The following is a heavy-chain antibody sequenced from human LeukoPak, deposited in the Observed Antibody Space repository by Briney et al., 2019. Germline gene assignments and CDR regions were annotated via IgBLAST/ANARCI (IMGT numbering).Heavy chain of an antibody. J-gene: IGHJ3*02. CDR1: GYTFTGYY. D-gene: IGHD3-10*01. CDR3: ARVRGRITMVRGVSFDAFDI. CDR2: INPNSGGT. V-gene: IGHV1-2*04. Sequence: ASVKVSCKASGYTFTGYYMHWVRQAPGQGLEWMGWINPNSGGTNYAQKFQGWVTMTRDTSISTAYMELSRLRSDDTAVYYCARVRGRITMVRGVSFDAFDIWGQGTMVTVSS.